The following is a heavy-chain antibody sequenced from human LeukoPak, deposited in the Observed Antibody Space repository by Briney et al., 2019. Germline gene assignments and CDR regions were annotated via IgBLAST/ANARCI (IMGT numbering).Heavy chain of an antibody. CDR2: INPKNAAT. V-gene: IGHV1-2*02. CDR1: GYTFTGHY. D-gene: IGHD6-13*01. Sequence: ASVKVSCKASGYTFTGHYMHWVRQAPGQGLEWMGWINPKNAATNYAQKFQGRVTMTRDTSSGTVYMELSSFSSDDTAVYYCARTLYIAAAPGGLDYWGQGTLVTVSS. CDR3: ARTLYIAAAPGGLDY. J-gene: IGHJ4*02.